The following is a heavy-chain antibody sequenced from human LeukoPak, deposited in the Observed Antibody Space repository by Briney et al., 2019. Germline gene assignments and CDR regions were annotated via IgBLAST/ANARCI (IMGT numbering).Heavy chain of an antibody. J-gene: IGHJ4*02. CDR3: ARDHFLPEYGDYVDY. CDR2: ISSSVSTI. CDR1: GFPLSDYY. V-gene: IGHV3-11*01. Sequence: PVGSLRLSRAASGFPLSDYYMRLIRQAPGTGLEWVSYISSSVSTIYYAASVKGRFTISRDNAKNSMYLQMHSLRAEDTAAYYCARDHFLPEYGDYVDYSGERTLVSASS. D-gene: IGHD4-17*01.